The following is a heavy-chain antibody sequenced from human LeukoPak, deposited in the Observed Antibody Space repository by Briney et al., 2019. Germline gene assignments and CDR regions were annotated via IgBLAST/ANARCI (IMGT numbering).Heavy chain of an antibody. CDR3: ARALYYYGSGSYRSAWFDP. D-gene: IGHD3-10*01. J-gene: IGHJ5*02. Sequence: EASVKVSCKASGYTFTSYGISWVRQAPGQGLEWMGWISAYNGNTNYAQKLQGRVTMTTDTSTSTAYMELRSLRSDDTAVYYCARALYYYGSGSYRSAWFDPWGQGTLVTVSS. V-gene: IGHV1-18*01. CDR2: ISAYNGNT. CDR1: GYTFTSYG.